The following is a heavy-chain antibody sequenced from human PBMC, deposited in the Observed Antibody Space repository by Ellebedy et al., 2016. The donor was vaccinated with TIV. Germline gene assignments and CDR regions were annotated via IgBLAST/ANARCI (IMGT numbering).Heavy chain of an antibody. CDR1: GGSISTSNFY. CDR2: IYYSGTT. Sequence: MPSETLSLTCTVSGGSISTSNFYWGWVRQPPGKGLEWIGTIYYSGTTQYNPSLKSRVTISVDTSKDQFSLKLTSVTAADTAVYYCGRYYDSSGGSFFDYWGQGTLVTVSS. V-gene: IGHV4-39*07. J-gene: IGHJ4*02. D-gene: IGHD3-22*01. CDR3: GRYYDSSGGSFFDY.